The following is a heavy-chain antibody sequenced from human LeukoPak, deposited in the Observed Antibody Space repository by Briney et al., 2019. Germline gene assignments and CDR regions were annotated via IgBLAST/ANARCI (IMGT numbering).Heavy chain of an antibody. D-gene: IGHD3-22*01. Sequence: SETLSLTRAVSSGSISSSSYYWGWIRQPPGKGLEWIGSIYYSGSTYYNPSLKSRVTLSVDTSKNQFSLKLRSVTAADTAVYYCARQERGYDGSGHRAFDIWGQGTMVTISS. CDR3: ARQERGYDGSGHRAFDI. CDR2: IYYSGST. V-gene: IGHV4-39*01. CDR1: SGSISSSSYY. J-gene: IGHJ3*02.